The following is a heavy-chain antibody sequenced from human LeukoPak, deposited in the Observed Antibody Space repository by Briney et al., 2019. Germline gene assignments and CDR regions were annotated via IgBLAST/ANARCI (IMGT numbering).Heavy chain of an antibody. Sequence: SETLSLTCTVSGGSISSYYWTWIRQSAGKGLEWIGRTNTSGSTNYNPSLRSRVTMSVNTSKNQFSLNLTSVTAADTAVYSCAREGGDPRWPDPWGQGTLVTVSS. CDR1: GGSISSYY. CDR3: AREGGDPRWPDP. J-gene: IGHJ5*02. V-gene: IGHV4-4*07. CDR2: TNTSGST. D-gene: IGHD2-15*01.